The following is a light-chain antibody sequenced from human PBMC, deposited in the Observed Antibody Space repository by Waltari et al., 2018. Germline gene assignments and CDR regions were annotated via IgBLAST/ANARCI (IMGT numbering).Light chain of an antibody. Sequence: DIQLTPSPSSLSASVGDRVTITCRASQTINKYLNWYQQKPGKAPKVLISVVSYLHTGVPSRFSGSGSGTDFTLTISSLQPEDFATYYCQQSDSLPLTFAGGTKVEIK. J-gene: IGKJ4*01. CDR2: VVS. CDR1: QTINKY. V-gene: IGKV1-39*01. CDR3: QQSDSLPLT.